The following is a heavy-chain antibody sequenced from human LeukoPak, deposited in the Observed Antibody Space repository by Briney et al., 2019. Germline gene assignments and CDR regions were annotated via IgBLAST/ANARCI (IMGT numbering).Heavy chain of an antibody. CDR3: AKVRTRWTMVRGVPYMDV. J-gene: IGHJ6*03. Sequence: GGSLRLSCSASGFTFSSYGMHWVRQAPGKGLVWVAFIQYDGSDKYYAESVKGRFTISRDNSKNTLYLQMNSLRAEDTAVYYCAKVRTRWTMVRGVPYMDVWGKGTTVTVSS. D-gene: IGHD3-10*01. CDR2: IQYDGSDK. V-gene: IGHV3-30*02. CDR1: GFTFSSYG.